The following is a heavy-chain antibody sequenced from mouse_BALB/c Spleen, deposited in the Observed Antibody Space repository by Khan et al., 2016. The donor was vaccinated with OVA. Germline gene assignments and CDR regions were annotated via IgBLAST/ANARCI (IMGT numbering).Heavy chain of an antibody. J-gene: IGHJ3*01. CDR3: TRLGTTGWFAY. CDR2: IDPFNGGT. D-gene: IGHD2-13*01. Sequence: VQLKQSGPELMKPGASVKISCMASGYSFTNYYIHWVKQSHGQSLEWIGYIDPFNGGTNYNQKFKGTATLTVDKSSSTAYMHLSSLTSEDSAVYYCTRLGTTGWFAYWGQGTLVTVSA. CDR1: GYSFTNYY. V-gene: IGHV1S135*01.